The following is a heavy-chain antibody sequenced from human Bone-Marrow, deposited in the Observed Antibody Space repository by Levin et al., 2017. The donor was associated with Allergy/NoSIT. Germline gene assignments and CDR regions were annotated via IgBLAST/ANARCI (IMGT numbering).Heavy chain of an antibody. CDR3: ARQKATSWEAFDF. J-gene: IGHJ4*02. CDR2: IYYGGSP. D-gene: IGHD2-2*01. Sequence: KPSETLSLTCTVSGGSTTSSSTYYWGWIRQPPGKGLEWIGSIYYGGSPHYNPSLKSGVTISLDTSKNQFSLKVTSVTAADTAVYYCARQKATSWEAFDFWGQGTLVTVSS. V-gene: IGHV4-39*01. CDR1: GGSTTSSSTYY.